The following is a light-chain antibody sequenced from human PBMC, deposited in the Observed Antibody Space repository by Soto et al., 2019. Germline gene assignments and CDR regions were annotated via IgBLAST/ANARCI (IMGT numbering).Light chain of an antibody. J-gene: IGKJ4*01. V-gene: IGKV1D-13*01. CDR3: QQFNNYPLT. CDR2: DAY. Sequence: AIQLAQSPSSLCASVGDRVTITCRASQGISSALAWYKQKPGKAPKLLIYDAYSLESGVTSRFSGSGSGKDFTLTISSLQPEDFATYYCQQFNNYPLTFGGGTKVDIK. CDR1: QGISSA.